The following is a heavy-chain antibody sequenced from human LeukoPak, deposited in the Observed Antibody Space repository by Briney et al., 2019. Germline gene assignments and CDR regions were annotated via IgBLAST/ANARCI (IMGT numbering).Heavy chain of an antibody. CDR1: GLPIGDFA. CDR3: ARESGKFDY. CDR2: ISGDGVST. V-gene: IGHV3-43*02. J-gene: IGHJ4*02. Sequence: GGSLRLSCVASGLPIGDFAMHWVRQAPGQGLEWVSLISGDGVSTFFTDSVKGRISVSRDNSKNSLFLEMSSLRTEDTAMYYCARESGKFDYWGQGTLVAVSS.